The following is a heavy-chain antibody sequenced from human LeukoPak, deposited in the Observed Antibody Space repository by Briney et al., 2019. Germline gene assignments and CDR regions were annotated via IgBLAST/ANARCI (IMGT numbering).Heavy chain of an antibody. D-gene: IGHD3-10*01. J-gene: IGHJ6*02. V-gene: IGHV1-8*02. Sequence: SVKVSCKASGYTFTSYGINWVRQAPGQGLEWMGWMNPNSGNTRYAQKVQGRITMTRDTSISTAYMELSSLRSEDSAVYYCARGPTLVRGVIMPDSVGGMDVWGQGTTVTVSS. CDR3: ARGPTLVRGVIMPDSVGGMDV. CDR1: GYTFTSYG. CDR2: MNPNSGNT.